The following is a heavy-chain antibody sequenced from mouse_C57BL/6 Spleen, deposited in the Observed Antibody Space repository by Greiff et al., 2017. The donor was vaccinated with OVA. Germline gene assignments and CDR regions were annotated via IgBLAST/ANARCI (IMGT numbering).Heavy chain of an antibody. D-gene: IGHD4-1*01. V-gene: IGHV1-81*01. J-gene: IGHJ3*01. CDR3: AREGELGRGFAY. CDR2: IYPRSGNT. CDR1: GYTFTSYG. Sequence: QVQLQQSGAELARPGASVKLSCKASGYTFTSYGISWVKQRTGQGLEWIGEIYPRSGNTYYNEKFKGKATLTADKSSSTAYMELRSLTSEDSAVYFCAREGELGRGFAYWGQGTLVTVSA.